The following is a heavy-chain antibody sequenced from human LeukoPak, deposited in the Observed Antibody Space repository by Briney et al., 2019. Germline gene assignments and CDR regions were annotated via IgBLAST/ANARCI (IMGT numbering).Heavy chain of an antibody. Sequence: PSETLSLTCAVYGGSFSGYYWSWIRQPPGKGLEWIGEINHSGSTNYNPSLKSRVTISVDTSKNQFSLKLSPVTAADTAVYYCARRGPPRTLLRGVKSGWFDPWGQGTLVTVSS. V-gene: IGHV4-34*01. J-gene: IGHJ5*02. D-gene: IGHD3-10*01. CDR3: ARRGPPRTLLRGVKSGWFDP. CDR1: GGSFSGYY. CDR2: INHSGST.